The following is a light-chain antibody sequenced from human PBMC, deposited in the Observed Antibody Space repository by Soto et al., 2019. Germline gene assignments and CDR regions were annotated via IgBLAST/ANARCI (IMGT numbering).Light chain of an antibody. V-gene: IGKV3-15*01. CDR1: QSVDSN. Sequence: EIVMTQSPGTLSLSPGETATLSCRASQSVDSNYLAWYQQKPGQAPRLLVYGISTRATDIPARFSGSGSGTEFTLTISSLQSEDFGIYYCQKHSKWPMTFGQGTGLEI. CDR2: GIS. J-gene: IGKJ5*01. CDR3: QKHSKWPMT.